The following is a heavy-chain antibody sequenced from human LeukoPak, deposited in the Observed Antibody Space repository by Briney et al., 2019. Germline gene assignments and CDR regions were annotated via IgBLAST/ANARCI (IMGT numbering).Heavy chain of an antibody. D-gene: IGHD5-18*01. CDR1: AFTFSSYA. Sequence: PRGSLRLPCAASAFTFSSYAMSWGLQAPRKGLEGVSAISGSGGSTYYTDSVKGRLTISRDNSKNTLYLQMNSLRAEDTAVYYCAKDGSWIQLWLPNYWGQGTLVTVSS. J-gene: IGHJ4*02. CDR2: ISGSGGST. V-gene: IGHV3-23*01. CDR3: AKDGSWIQLWLPNY.